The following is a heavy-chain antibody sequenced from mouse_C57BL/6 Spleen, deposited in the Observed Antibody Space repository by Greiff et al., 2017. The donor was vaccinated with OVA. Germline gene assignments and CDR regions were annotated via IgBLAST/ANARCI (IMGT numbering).Heavy chain of an antibody. CDR2: IYPRSGNT. CDR3: ARLGYDYDRDY. D-gene: IGHD2-4*01. V-gene: IGHV1-81*01. Sequence: VHLVESGAELARPGASVKLSCKASGYTFTSYGISWVKQRTGQGLEWIGEIYPRSGNTYYNEKFKGKATLTADKSSSTAYMELRSLTSEDSAVYFCARLGYDYDRDYWGQGTTLTVSS. CDR1: GYTFTSYG. J-gene: IGHJ2*01.